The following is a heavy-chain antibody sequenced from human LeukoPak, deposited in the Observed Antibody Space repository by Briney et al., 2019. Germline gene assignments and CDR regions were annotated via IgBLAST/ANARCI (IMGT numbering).Heavy chain of an antibody. CDR1: GGTFSSYG. D-gene: IGHD1-7*01. V-gene: IGHV1-18*01. Sequence: ASVKVSCKASGGTFSSYGISWVRQAPGQGLEWMGWISAYNGNTNYAQKLQGRVTMTTDTSTSTAYMELRSLRSDDTAVYYCARAPRELTIDYWGQGTLVTVSS. J-gene: IGHJ4*02. CDR3: ARAPRELTIDY. CDR2: ISAYNGNT.